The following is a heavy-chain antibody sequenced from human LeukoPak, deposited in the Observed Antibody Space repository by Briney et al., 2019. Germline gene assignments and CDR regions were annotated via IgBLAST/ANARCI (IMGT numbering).Heavy chain of an antibody. V-gene: IGHV4-30-4*01. D-gene: IGHD6-13*01. CDR1: GGSISSGDYY. J-gene: IGHJ4*02. CDR3: ARAAAAGSLGY. Sequence: PSETLSLTCTVSGGSISSGDYYWRWIRQPPGKGLEWIGYIYYSGSTYYNPSLKSRVTISVDTSKNQFSLKLSSVTAADTAVYYCARAAAAGSLGYWGQGTLVTVSS. CDR2: IYYSGST.